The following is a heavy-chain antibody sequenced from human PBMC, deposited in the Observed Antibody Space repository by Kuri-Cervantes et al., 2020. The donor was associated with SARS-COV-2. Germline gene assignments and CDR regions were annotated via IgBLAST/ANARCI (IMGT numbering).Heavy chain of an antibody. Sequence: ASVKVSCKASGYTFTGYYMRWVRQAPGQGLEWMGWINPNSGGTNYAQKFQGRVTMTRDTSISTAYMELSRLRSDDTAVYYCARDGSPAATYMDVWGKGTTVTVSS. CDR3: ARDGSPAATYMDV. CDR2: INPNSGGT. J-gene: IGHJ6*03. D-gene: IGHD2-2*01. CDR1: GYTFTGYY. V-gene: IGHV1-2*02.